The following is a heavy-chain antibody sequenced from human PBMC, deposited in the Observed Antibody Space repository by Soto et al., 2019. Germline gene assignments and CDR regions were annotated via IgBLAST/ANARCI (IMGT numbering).Heavy chain of an antibody. CDR3: AKGHLRGYSYGLNYYYYMDV. D-gene: IGHD5-18*01. Sequence: PGGSLRLSCAASGFTFSSYAMSWVRQAPGKGLEWVSAISGSGGSTYYADSVKGRFTISRDNSKNTLYLQMNSLRAEDTAVYYCAKGHLRGYSYGLNYYYYMDVWGKGTTVTVSS. CDR2: ISGSGGST. V-gene: IGHV3-23*01. J-gene: IGHJ6*03. CDR1: GFTFSSYA.